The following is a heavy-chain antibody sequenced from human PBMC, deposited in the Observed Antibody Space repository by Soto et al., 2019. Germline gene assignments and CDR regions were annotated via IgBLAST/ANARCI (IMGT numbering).Heavy chain of an antibody. Sequence: PRGAQRHSCSASGFPFTSYGTHWVRQAPGKGLEWVAVISYDGSNKYYADSVKGRFTISRDNSKNTLYLQMNSLRAEDTAVYYCATAMVTPSGIDYWGQGTLVTVAT. J-gene: IGHJ4*02. D-gene: IGHD2-21*02. CDR3: ATAMVTPSGIDY. CDR1: GFPFTSYG. V-gene: IGHV3-30*03. CDR2: ISYDGSNK.